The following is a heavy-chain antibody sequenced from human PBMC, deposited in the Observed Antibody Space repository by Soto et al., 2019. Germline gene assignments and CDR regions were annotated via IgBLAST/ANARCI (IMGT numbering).Heavy chain of an antibody. Sequence: QMQLVESGGGVVQPGRSLRLSCVASGFTFDLNGLHWVRQAPGKGLEWVTVISYDGSDKYYADSLKGRVTVSRDNSKNALYLHMDSLRTEDTAFYYCARDRGAGRENYFGMDVWGQGTTVTVSS. D-gene: IGHD3-10*01. CDR3: ARDRGAGRENYFGMDV. J-gene: IGHJ6*02. CDR1: GFTFDLNG. CDR2: ISYDGSDK. V-gene: IGHV3-30-3*01.